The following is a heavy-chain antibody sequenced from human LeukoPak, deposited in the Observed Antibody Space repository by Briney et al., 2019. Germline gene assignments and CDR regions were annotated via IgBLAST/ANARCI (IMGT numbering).Heavy chain of an antibody. CDR1: GFTFSSYW. V-gene: IGHV3-7*01. CDR2: IKQDGSEK. CDR3: ARKGVRSSGSSPASYYYGMDV. D-gene: IGHD3-10*01. Sequence: PGGSLRLSCAASGFTFSSYWMSWVRQAPGKGLEWVANIKQDGSEKYYVDSVKSRFTISRDNAKNSLYLQMNSLRAEDTAVYYCARKGVRSSGSSPASYYYGMDVWGQGTTVTVSS. J-gene: IGHJ6*02.